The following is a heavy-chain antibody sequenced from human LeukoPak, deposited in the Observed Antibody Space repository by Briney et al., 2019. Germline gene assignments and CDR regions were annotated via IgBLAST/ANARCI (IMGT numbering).Heavy chain of an antibody. CDR3: ARVGGVDYYYYYGMDV. D-gene: IGHD2-2*01. V-gene: IGHV3-66*01. J-gene: IGHJ6*02. CDR2: IYSGGST. Sequence: PGGSLRLSCAASGFTVSSNYMSWVRQAPGQGLEWVSVIYSGGSTYYADSVKGRFTRSRDNSKSTLYLQMNCLRAEDTAVYYCARVGGVDYYYYYGMDVWGQGTTVTVSS. CDR1: GFTVSSNY.